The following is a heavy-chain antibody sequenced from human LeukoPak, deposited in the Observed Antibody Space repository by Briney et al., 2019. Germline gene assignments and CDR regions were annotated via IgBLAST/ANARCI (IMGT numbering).Heavy chain of an antibody. CDR2: ISGSGGST. CDR3: AKDNWMDIVVVVAATGGAFDI. CDR1: GFTFSSYG. D-gene: IGHD2-15*01. V-gene: IGHV3-23*01. J-gene: IGHJ3*02. Sequence: GGSLRLSCAASGFTFSSYGMHWVRQAPGKGLEWVSAISGSGGSTYYADSVKGRFTISRDNSKNTLYLQMNSLRAEDTAVYYCAKDNWMDIVVVVAATGGAFDIWGQGTMVTVSS.